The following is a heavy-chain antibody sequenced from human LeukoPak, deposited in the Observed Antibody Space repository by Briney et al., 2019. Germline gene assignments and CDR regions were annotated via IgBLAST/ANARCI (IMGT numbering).Heavy chain of an antibody. Sequence: QAGGSLRLSCAASGFTFSSYWMSWVRQAPGKGLEWVSAISGSGGGTYYADSVKGRFTISRDNSKNTLYLQMNSLRAEDTAVYYCAKAGLRFLEWLLCFDYWGQGTLVTVSS. V-gene: IGHV3-23*01. CDR2: ISGSGGGT. CDR3: AKAGLRFLEWLLCFDY. J-gene: IGHJ4*02. D-gene: IGHD3-3*01. CDR1: GFTFSSYW.